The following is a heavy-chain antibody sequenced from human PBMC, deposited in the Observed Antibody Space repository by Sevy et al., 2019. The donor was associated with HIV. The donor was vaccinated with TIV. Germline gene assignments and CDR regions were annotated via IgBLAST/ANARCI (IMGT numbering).Heavy chain of an antibody. J-gene: IGHJ5*02. Sequence: ASVKVSCKASGYTFTSYGISWVRQAPGQGLEWMGWISAYNGNTNYAQKLQGRVTMTTDTSTSTAYMELRSLGSDDTAVYYCARAPNWQKQLVPNWFDPWGQGTLVTVSS. D-gene: IGHD6-6*01. CDR1: GYTFTSYG. V-gene: IGHV1-18*01. CDR2: ISAYNGNT. CDR3: ARAPNWQKQLVPNWFDP.